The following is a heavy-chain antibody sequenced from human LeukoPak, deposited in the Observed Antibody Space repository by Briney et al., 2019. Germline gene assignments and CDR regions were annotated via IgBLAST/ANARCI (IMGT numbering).Heavy chain of an antibody. J-gene: IGHJ3*02. CDR1: GFTVSSNY. CDR2: IYSGGST. Sequence: GGSLRLSCAASGFTVSSNYMSWVRQAPGKGLEWVSVIYSGGSTYYADSVKGRFTISRDNSKNTMYLQMNSLRAEDTAVYYCAREPGYSNAFDIWGQGTMVTVSS. CDR3: AREPGYSNAFDI. V-gene: IGHV3-66*01. D-gene: IGHD6-13*01.